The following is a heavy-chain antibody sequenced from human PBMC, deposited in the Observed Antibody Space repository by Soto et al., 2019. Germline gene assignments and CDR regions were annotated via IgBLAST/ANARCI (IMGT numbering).Heavy chain of an antibody. J-gene: IGHJ6*02. V-gene: IGHV4-59*01. CDR3: ARGPTTGGYYYGMDV. D-gene: IGHD1-1*01. Sequence: SETLSLTCTVSGGSISSYYWSWIRQPPGKGLEWIGYIYYSGSTNYNPSLKSRVTISVDTSKNQFSLKLSSVTAADTAVHYCARGPTTGGYYYGMDVWGQGTTVTVSS. CDR2: IYYSGST. CDR1: GGSISSYY.